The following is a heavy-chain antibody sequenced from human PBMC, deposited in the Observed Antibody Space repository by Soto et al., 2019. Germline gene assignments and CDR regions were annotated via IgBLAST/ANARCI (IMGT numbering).Heavy chain of an antibody. CDR1: GFTFSSYG. CDR3: AREADIVVVPAANWFDP. Sequence: QVQLVESGGGVVQPGRSLRLSCAASGFTFSSYGMHWVRQAPGKGLEWVAVIWYDGRNKYYADSVKGRFTISRDNSKNTLYLQMNSLRAEDTAVYYCAREADIVVVPAANWFDPWGQGTLVTVSS. D-gene: IGHD2-2*01. CDR2: IWYDGRNK. V-gene: IGHV3-33*01. J-gene: IGHJ5*02.